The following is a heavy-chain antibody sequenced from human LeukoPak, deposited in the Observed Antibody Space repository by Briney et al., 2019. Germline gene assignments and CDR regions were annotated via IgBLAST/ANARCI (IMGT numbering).Heavy chain of an antibody. D-gene: IGHD3-10*01. CDR3: ARAKGSGSYFSWFDS. Sequence: SETLSLTCAVYGGFFSGYYWSWIRQPPGKGLEWIGEINHSGSTNHNPSLKSRVTISVDTSKNQFSLKLSSVNAADTAVYYCARAKGSGSYFSWFDSWGQGTLVTVSS. CDR2: INHSGST. V-gene: IGHV4-34*01. CDR1: GGFFSGYY. J-gene: IGHJ5*01.